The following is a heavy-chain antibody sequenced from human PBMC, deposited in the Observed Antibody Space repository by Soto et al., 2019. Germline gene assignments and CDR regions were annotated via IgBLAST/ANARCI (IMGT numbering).Heavy chain of an antibody. CDR2: ISGFNGNT. D-gene: IGHD4-17*01. CDR1: GYTFTSYG. V-gene: IGHV1-18*01. CDR3: ARKDGDYYAFAL. Sequence: QVQLVQSGAEVKKPGASVKVSCKASGYTFTSYGISWVRQAPGQGLEWMGGISGFNGNTNHAQNLQGRLTMTTDTSTSTAYMELRRLRADDTAVYYCARKDGDYYAFALWGQGTMVTVSS. J-gene: IGHJ3*01.